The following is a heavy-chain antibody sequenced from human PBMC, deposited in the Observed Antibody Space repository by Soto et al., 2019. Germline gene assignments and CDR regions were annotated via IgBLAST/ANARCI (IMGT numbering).Heavy chain of an antibody. CDR1: AFTFSTYG. Sequence: QVQLVESGGGVVQPGRSLRLSCAASAFTFSTYGMHWVRQAPGKGLEWVSVISFDGKTQFYADSVKGRFTISRDNSRNTLYLRMNSLRVDDTAVYYCAKERAAAGTLDYWGQGTLVTVSS. CDR2: ISFDGKTQ. CDR3: AKERAAAGTLDY. V-gene: IGHV3-30*18. D-gene: IGHD6-13*01. J-gene: IGHJ4*02.